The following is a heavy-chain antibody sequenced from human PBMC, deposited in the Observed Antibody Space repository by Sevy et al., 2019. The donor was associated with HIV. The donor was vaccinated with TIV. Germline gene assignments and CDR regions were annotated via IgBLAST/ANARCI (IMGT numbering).Heavy chain of an antibody. CDR3: ARDPLSTLFDASDI. D-gene: IGHD2-15*01. Sequence: GGSLRLSCAASGFTFSSYGMHWVRQAPGKGLEWVSFISGLSNYIYYADSVKGRFTISRDNAKNSVYLQMNSLRAEDTALYYCARDPLSTLFDASDIWGQGTMVTVSS. CDR1: GFTFSSYG. J-gene: IGHJ3*02. CDR2: ISGLSNYI. V-gene: IGHV3-21*01.